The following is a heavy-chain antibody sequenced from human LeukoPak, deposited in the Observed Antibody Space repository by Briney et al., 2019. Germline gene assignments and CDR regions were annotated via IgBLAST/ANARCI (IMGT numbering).Heavy chain of an antibody. V-gene: IGHV1-2*02. Sequence: ASVKVSCKASGYTFNYYYMHWVRQAPGQRLEWMGWINPSSGATNYAQKFQGRVTMTRDTSVSTAYMELTRLRSDDSAVFYCIRGPGHYFDYWGQGTVVTVPS. J-gene: IGHJ4*02. CDR2: INPSSGAT. CDR3: IRGPGHYFDY. D-gene: IGHD3-10*01. CDR1: GYTFNYYY.